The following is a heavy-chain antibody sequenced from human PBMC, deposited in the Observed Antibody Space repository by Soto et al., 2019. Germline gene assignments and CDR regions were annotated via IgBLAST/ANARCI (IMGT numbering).Heavy chain of an antibody. V-gene: IGHV3-23*01. Sequence: EVQLLEPGGGLVQPGGSLRLSCAASGFTFSSYAMSWVRQAPGKGLEWVSAISGSGGSTYYADSVKGRFTISRDNSKNTLYLQMNSLRAEDTAVYYCAKSGYSSSSSIDYWGQGTLVTVSS. J-gene: IGHJ4*02. CDR1: GFTFSSYA. D-gene: IGHD6-6*01. CDR3: AKSGYSSSSSIDY. CDR2: ISGSGGST.